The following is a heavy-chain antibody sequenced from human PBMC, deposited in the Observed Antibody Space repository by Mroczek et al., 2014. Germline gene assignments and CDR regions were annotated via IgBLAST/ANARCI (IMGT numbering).Heavy chain of an antibody. V-gene: IGHV3-30-3*01. CDR1: GFTFSSYA. D-gene: IGHD3-10*01. J-gene: IGHJ4*02. CDR2: ISYDGSNK. CDR3: ARNARFGELSWYFDY. Sequence: QVQLVESGGGVVQPGRSLRLSCAASGFTFSSYAMHWVRQAPGKGLEWVAVISYDGSNKYYADSVKGRFTISRDNSKNTLYLQMNSLRAEDTAVYYCARNARFGELSWYFDYWGQGTLVTVSS.